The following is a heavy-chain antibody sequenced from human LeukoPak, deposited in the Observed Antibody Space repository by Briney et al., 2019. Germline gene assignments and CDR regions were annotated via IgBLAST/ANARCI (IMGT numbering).Heavy chain of an antibody. Sequence: GGSLRLSCAASGFTFSGSAMHWVRQAPGKGLEWVSAISGSGGSTYYADSVKGRFTISRDNSKNTLYLQMNSLRAEDTAVYYCAKDIVIMVRGFDYWGQGTLVTVSS. CDR1: GFTFSGSA. J-gene: IGHJ4*02. D-gene: IGHD3-10*01. CDR2: ISGSGGST. V-gene: IGHV3-23*01. CDR3: AKDIVIMVRGFDY.